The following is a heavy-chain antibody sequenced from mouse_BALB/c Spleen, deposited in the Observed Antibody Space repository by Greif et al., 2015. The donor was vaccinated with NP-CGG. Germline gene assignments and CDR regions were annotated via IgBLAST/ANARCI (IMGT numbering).Heavy chain of an antibody. CDR3: ARVPHGSRSYAMDY. CDR2: ISDGGSYT. CDR1: GFTFSDYY. J-gene: IGHJ4*01. V-gene: IGHV5-4*02. D-gene: IGHD1-1*01. Sequence: EVHLVESGGGLVKPGGSLKLSCAASGFTFSDYYMYWVRQTPEKRLEWVATISDGGSYTYYPDSVKGRFTISRDNAKNNLYLQMSSLKAEDTAMYYCARVPHGSRSYAMDYWGQGTSVTVSS.